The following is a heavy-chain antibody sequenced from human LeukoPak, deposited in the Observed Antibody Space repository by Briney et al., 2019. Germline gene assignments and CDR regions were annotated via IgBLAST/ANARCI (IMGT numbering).Heavy chain of an antibody. Sequence: ASVKVSCKASGYTFTGYYMHWVRQAPGQGLEWMGWINPNSGGTNYAQKFQGWVTMTRDTSISTAYMELSRLRSDDTAVYYCARAYCSSTSCSMDVWGKGTTVTVSS. CDR3: ARAYCSSTSCSMDV. D-gene: IGHD2-2*01. J-gene: IGHJ6*03. CDR2: INPNSGGT. CDR1: GYTFTGYY. V-gene: IGHV1-2*04.